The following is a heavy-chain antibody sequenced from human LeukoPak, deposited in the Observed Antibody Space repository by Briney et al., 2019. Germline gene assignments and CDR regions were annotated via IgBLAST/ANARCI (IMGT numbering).Heavy chain of an antibody. CDR3: ARDDDDSSGYDDY. D-gene: IGHD3-22*01. CDR1: GFTFSTYS. V-gene: IGHV3-48*01. CDR2: ISSSSSTI. J-gene: IGHJ4*02. Sequence: GGSLRLSCAASGFTFSTYSMNWVRQAPGKGLEWVSYISSSSSTIYYADSVKGRFTISRDNAKNSLYLQMNSLGAEDTAVYYCARDDDDSSGYDDYWGQGTLVTVSS.